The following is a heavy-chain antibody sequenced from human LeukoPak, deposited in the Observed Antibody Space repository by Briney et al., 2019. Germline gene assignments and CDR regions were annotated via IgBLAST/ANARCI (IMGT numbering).Heavy chain of an antibody. CDR3: AKAVRSSRVATTPLDY. D-gene: IGHD5-12*01. CDR1: GFTFSSYG. CDR2: IRYDGSNK. Sequence: PGGSLRLSCAASGFTFSSYGMHWVRQAPGKGLEWVAFIRYDGSNKYYADSVKGRFTISRDNSKNTLYLQMNSLRAEDTAVYYCAKAVRSSRVATTPLDYWGQGTLVTVSS. J-gene: IGHJ4*02. V-gene: IGHV3-30*02.